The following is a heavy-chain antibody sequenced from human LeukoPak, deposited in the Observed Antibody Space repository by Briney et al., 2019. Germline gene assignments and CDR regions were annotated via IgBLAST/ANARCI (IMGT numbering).Heavy chain of an antibody. CDR3: ARDHKGSIDY. CDR1: GFTFSSYA. V-gene: IGHV3-30*04. CDR2: ISYDGSNK. J-gene: IGHJ4*02. Sequence: HPGGSLRLSCAASGFTFSSYAMHWVRQAPGKGLEWVAVISYDGSNKYYADSVKGRFTISRDNSKNTLYLQMNSLRAEDTAVYYCARDHKGSIDYWGQGTLVTVSS.